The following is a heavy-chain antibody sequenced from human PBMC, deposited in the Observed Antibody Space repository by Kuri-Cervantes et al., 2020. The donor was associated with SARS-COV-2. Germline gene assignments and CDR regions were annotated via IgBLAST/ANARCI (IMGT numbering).Heavy chain of an antibody. CDR2: IFSNDEE. J-gene: IGHJ4*02. Sequence: SGPTQMNPRAILMLTCTVSRFSLSNARMGVSWIRQPPGKALEWLAHIFSNDEESYITSLKSRLTISKDTSKSQVVLNMTNMDPVDTGTYYCARINSISGYVDYWGQGTLVTVSS. V-gene: IGHV2-26*01. CDR3: ARINSISGYVDY. D-gene: IGHD1-20*01. CDR1: RFSLSNARMG.